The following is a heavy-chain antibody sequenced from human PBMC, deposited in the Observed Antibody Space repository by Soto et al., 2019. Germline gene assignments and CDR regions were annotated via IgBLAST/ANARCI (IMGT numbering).Heavy chain of an antibody. CDR3: ARPPIVGATKAYDGMDV. CDR1: GFTFSSYG. J-gene: IGHJ6*02. V-gene: IGHV3-30*03. D-gene: IGHD1-26*01. Sequence: PGGSLRLSCAAAGFTFSSYGMHWVRQAPGTGLEWVAVMSYDGSKYYADTVKGRFTISRDNAKNTMYLQMNSLRAEDTAVYYCARPPIVGATKAYDGMDVWGQGTRVTVS. CDR2: MSYDGSK.